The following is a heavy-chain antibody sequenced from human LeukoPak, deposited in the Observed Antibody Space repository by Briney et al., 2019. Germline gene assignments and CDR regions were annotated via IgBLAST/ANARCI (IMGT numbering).Heavy chain of an antibody. CDR1: GGSISSSSYY. CDR3: ARVDDSSGSHYYYYYMDV. V-gene: IGHV4-39*07. J-gene: IGHJ6*03. Sequence: PSETLSLTCTVSGGSISSSSYYWGWIRQPPGKGLEWIGSIYYSGSTNYNPSLKSRVTISVDTSKNQFSLKLSSVTAADTAVYYCARVDDSSGSHYYYYYMDVWGKGTTVTISS. D-gene: IGHD3-22*01. CDR2: IYYSGST.